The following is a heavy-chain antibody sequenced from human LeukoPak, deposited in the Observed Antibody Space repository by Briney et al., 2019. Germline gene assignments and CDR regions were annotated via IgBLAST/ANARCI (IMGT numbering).Heavy chain of an antibody. Sequence: GASVNVSCKASGYTFTSYDINWVRQATGQGLEWMGWMNPNSGNTGYEQKFQGRVTMTRNTSISTAYMELSSLRSEDTAVYYCAGNYDFWSGYYYYYYYGMDVWGQGTTVTVSS. CDR1: GYTFTSYD. V-gene: IGHV1-8*01. D-gene: IGHD3-3*01. J-gene: IGHJ6*02. CDR2: MNPNSGNT. CDR3: AGNYDFWSGYYYYYYYGMDV.